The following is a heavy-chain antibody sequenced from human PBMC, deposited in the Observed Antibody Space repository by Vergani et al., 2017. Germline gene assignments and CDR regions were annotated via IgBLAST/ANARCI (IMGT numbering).Heavy chain of an antibody. Sequence: QVQLVESGGGVVQRGGSLRLSCATSGFTLSNYDMQWIRQGPGKGLEFVAFIQIDGSNPYYADSVKGRFTLSRDFSKNTLYLQMNSLRTDDTATYYCAKHFRGWGIDYWGQGTQVIVSS. V-gene: IGHV3-30*02. J-gene: IGHJ4*02. CDR2: IQIDGSNP. D-gene: IGHD3-16*01. CDR3: AKHFRGWGIDY. CDR1: GFTLSNYD.